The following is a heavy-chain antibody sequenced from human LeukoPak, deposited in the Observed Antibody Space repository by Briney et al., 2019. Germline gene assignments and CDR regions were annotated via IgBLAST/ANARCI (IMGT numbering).Heavy chain of an antibody. CDR3: ARLDELRDY. Sequence: ASVKVSCKASGGTFSSYAISWVRQAPGQGLEWMGGIIPIFGTANYAQKFQGRVTMTTDTSTSTAYMELRSLRSDDTAVYYCARLDELRDYWGQGTLVTVSS. J-gene: IGHJ4*02. CDR2: IIPIFGTA. V-gene: IGHV1-69*05. CDR1: GGTFSSYA. D-gene: IGHD1-26*01.